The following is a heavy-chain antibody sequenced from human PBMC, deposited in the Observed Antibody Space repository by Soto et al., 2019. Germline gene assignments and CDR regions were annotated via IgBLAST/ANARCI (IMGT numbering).Heavy chain of an antibody. CDR2: IYPGDSDT. CDR3: ARIPLAAGTSYYYGMDV. J-gene: IGHJ6*02. D-gene: IGHD6-13*01. Sequence: GKSLKISCKGSGYSFTSYWIGWVRQMPGKGLEWMGIIYPGDSDTRYSPSFQGQVTISADKSISTAYLQWSSLKASDTAMYYCARIPLAAGTSYYYGMDVWGQGTTVTVSS. V-gene: IGHV5-51*01. CDR1: GYSFTSYW.